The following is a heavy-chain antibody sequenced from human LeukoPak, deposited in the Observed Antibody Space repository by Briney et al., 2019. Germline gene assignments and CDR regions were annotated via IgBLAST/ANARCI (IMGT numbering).Heavy chain of an antibody. CDR1: GFSFSTYV. CDR3: AKLGFLTGSFDS. D-gene: IGHD3-9*01. V-gene: IGHV3-23*01. Sequence: PGGSLRLSCAGSGFSFSTYVLSWVRQAPGKGLEWVSSLSHSGGSAYYTDSVKGRFTISRGNSKNTLYLHMNSLRVGDTAVYFCAKLGFLTGSFDSWGQGTLVSVSS. J-gene: IGHJ4*02. CDR2: LSHSGGSA.